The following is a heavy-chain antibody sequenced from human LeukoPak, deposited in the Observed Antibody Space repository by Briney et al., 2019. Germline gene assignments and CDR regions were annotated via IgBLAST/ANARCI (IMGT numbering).Heavy chain of an antibody. CDR3: ARLVPRGSGWGVLSEFDY. CDR2: IYTSGST. D-gene: IGHD6-19*01. Sequence: SETLSLTCTVSGGSIRSYYWNWVRRPAGKGLEWIGRIYTSGSTNYNPSLKSRVTMSVDTSKNQFSLKLSSVTAADMAVYYCARLVPRGSGWGVLSEFDYWGQGALVTVSS. CDR1: GGSIRSYY. V-gene: IGHV4-4*07. J-gene: IGHJ4*02.